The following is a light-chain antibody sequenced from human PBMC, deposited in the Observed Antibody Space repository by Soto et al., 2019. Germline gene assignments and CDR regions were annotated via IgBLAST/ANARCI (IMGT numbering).Light chain of an antibody. V-gene: IGKV3-20*01. CDR3: QHYVTSLTT. Sequence: EIVLTQSPGTLSLSPGERATLSCRASQSVSSSYLAWYQQKPGQAPRLLIYGASSRATGIPDRFSGSGSGTDFTLTISRLEPEDFAVYYRQHYVTSLTTFGQGTKVDI. CDR2: GAS. J-gene: IGKJ1*01. CDR1: QSVSSSY.